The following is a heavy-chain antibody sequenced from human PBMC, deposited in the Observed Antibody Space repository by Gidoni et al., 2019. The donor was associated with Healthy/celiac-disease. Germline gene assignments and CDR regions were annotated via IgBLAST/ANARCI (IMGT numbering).Heavy chain of an antibody. D-gene: IGHD6-13*01. CDR1: GFTFSSYG. CDR3: AKEESSWYYFDY. Sequence: QVQLVESGGGLVQPGRSLRLSCAASGFTFSSYGMHWVRQAPGKGLEWVAVISYDGSNKYYADSVKGRFTISRDNSKNTLYLQMNSLRAEDTAVYYCAKEESSWYYFDYWGQGTLVTVSS. CDR2: ISYDGSNK. J-gene: IGHJ4*02. V-gene: IGHV3-30*18.